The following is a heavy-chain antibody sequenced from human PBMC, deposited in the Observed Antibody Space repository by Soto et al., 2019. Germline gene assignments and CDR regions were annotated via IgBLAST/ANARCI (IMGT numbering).Heavy chain of an antibody. Sequence: GGSLRLSFAASGFTFSSYAMSWVRQAPGKGLEWVSAISGSGGSTYYADSVKGRFTISRDNSKNTLYLQMNSLRAEDTAVYYCAKSSGRIYDFWSGYYDYWGQGTLVTVSS. CDR1: GFTFSSYA. D-gene: IGHD3-3*01. CDR2: ISGSGGST. CDR3: AKSSGRIYDFWSGYYDY. J-gene: IGHJ4*02. V-gene: IGHV3-23*01.